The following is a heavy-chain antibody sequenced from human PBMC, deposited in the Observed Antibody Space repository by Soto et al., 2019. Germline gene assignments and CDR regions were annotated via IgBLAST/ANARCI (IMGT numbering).Heavy chain of an antibody. CDR1: GFTFGSYS. V-gene: IGHV3-21*06. CDR3: VRGGRGYTRDDVFDI. J-gene: IGHJ3*02. D-gene: IGHD2-2*02. Sequence: EVQLVESGGGLVKPGGSLRRSCVDSGFTFGSYSMNWVRQAPGKGLEWVSSISAYSSPIFYADSVKGRFTISRDNAKNSLYLQMNSLRAGDTAVYYCVRGGRGYTRDDVFDIWGQGTMVTVSS. CDR2: ISAYSSPI.